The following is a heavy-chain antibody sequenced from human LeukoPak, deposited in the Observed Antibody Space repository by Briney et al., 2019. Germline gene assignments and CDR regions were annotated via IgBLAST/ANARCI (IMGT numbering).Heavy chain of an antibody. J-gene: IGHJ4*02. Sequence: SETLSLTCAVSGGSISSSTYYWGWIRQPPGKGLEWIGSIYYSGSTYYNPSLKSRVTISVDTSKNQFSLKLSSVTAADTAVYYCAGHSRDGSSWYFDYWGLGTLVTVSS. V-gene: IGHV4-39*01. CDR1: GGSISSSTYY. D-gene: IGHD6-13*01. CDR3: AGHSRDGSSWYFDY. CDR2: IYYSGST.